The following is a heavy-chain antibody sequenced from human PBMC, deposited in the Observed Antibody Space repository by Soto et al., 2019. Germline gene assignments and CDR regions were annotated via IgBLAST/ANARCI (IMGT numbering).Heavy chain of an antibody. D-gene: IGHD3-16*01. CDR2: INWKSDI. CDR3: AISQDRGGRTTFIY. J-gene: IGHJ4*02. CDR1: GFTFDDNA. V-gene: IGHV3-9*01. Sequence: EVHLVESGGALEQPGRSLRLSCAVSGFTFDDNAMHWVRQAPEKGLEWVSGINWKSDIGYADSVKGRFTISRDNAEKSLYLQMNSLRAEDTALYYCAISQDRGGRTTFIYWGQGTQVTVSS.